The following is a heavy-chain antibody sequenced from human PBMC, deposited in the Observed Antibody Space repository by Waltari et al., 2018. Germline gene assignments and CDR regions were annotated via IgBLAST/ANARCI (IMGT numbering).Heavy chain of an antibody. J-gene: IGHJ4*02. CDR1: GGSFSGYY. D-gene: IGHD2-15*01. CDR2: INHSGST. CDR3: ARAPSSGDMVEDY. Sequence: QVQLQQWGAGLLTPSETLSLTCAVYGGSFSGYYWSWIRQPPGKGLEWIGEINHSGSTNYNPSLKSRVTISVDTSKNQFSLKLSSVTAADTAVYYCARAPSSGDMVEDYWGQGTLVTVSS. V-gene: IGHV4-34*01.